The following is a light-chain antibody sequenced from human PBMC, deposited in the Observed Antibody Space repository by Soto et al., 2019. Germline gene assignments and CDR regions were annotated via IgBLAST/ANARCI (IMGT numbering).Light chain of an antibody. CDR3: QQYQNLWT. CDR1: QSVSSSY. V-gene: IGKV3-15*01. J-gene: IGKJ1*01. CDR2: RAS. Sequence: EIVLTQSPATLSVSPGERATLSSRASQSVSSSYLAWYQQRPGQAHRLLIYRASTRATGVPARFSGSGSVTEFTLTISSLPSEVFAIYYCQQYQNLWTFGQGTKVDI.